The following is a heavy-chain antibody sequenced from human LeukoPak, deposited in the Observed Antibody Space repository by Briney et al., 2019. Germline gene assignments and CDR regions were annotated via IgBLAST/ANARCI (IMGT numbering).Heavy chain of an antibody. D-gene: IGHD5-12*01. CDR3: ARKEVASPHYFDY. CDR1: GGSINSSHW. J-gene: IGHJ4*02. CDR2: IHHSGST. Sequence: PSETLSLTCAVSGGSINSSHWWSWVRQPPGKGLEWVGEIHHSGSTNSNPSLKSRVTISIDKSKNQFSLKLSSVIAADSAIYYCARKEVASPHYFDYWGQGTLVTVSS. V-gene: IGHV4-4*02.